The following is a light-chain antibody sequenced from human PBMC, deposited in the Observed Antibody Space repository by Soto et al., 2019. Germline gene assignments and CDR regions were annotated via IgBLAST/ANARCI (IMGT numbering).Light chain of an antibody. Sequence: QSVLTQPPSASGTPGQRVTISCSGGSSNIGTNTVNWYQQLPGTAPKLVIYISDQRPSGVPDRFSGSKSGASASLAISGLQSEDEADYYCAAWDDSLNGPVFGGGTQLTVL. CDR3: AAWDDSLNGPV. CDR1: SSNIGTNT. J-gene: IGLJ2*01. V-gene: IGLV1-44*01. CDR2: ISD.